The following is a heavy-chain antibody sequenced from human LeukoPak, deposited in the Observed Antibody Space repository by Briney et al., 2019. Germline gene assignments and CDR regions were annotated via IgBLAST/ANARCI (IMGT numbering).Heavy chain of an antibody. D-gene: IGHD6-6*01. V-gene: IGHV4-59*12. J-gene: IGHJ5*02. CDR3: ARELVGFSWFDP. CDR1: GGSISSYY. CDR2: IYYSGST. Sequence: SETLSLTCTVSGGSISSYYWSWIRQPPGKGLEWIGYIYYSGSTNYNPSLKSRVTISVDTSKNQFSLKLSSVTAADTAVYYCARELVGFSWFDPWGQGTLVTVSS.